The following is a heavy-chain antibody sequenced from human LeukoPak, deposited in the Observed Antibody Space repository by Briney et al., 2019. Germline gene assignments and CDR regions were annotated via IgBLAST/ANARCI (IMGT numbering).Heavy chain of an antibody. Sequence: ASVKVSCKASGYTFTSYYMHWVRQAPGQGLEWMGIINPSGGSTSYAQKFQGRVTMTRDTSTSTVYMELSSLRSEGTAVYYCAVGGRQLVTLDYWGQGTLVTVSS. CDR1: GYTFTSYY. V-gene: IGHV1-46*01. CDR2: INPSGGST. CDR3: AVGGRQLVTLDY. J-gene: IGHJ4*02. D-gene: IGHD6-13*01.